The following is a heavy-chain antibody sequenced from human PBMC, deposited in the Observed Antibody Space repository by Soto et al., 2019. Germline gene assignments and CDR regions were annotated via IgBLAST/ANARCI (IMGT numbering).Heavy chain of an antibody. D-gene: IGHD1-26*01. V-gene: IGHV3-7*04. CDR3: ARDQEATMALAY. Sequence: PGGSLRLSCAASGFTFSIYWMSWFRQAPGKGLEWVANINQDGSEKYYVDSVKGRFTISRDNAKNSLYLQMNSLRAEDTAVYYCARDQEATMALAYWGQGTLVTVSS. CDR1: GFTFSIYW. J-gene: IGHJ4*02. CDR2: INQDGSEK.